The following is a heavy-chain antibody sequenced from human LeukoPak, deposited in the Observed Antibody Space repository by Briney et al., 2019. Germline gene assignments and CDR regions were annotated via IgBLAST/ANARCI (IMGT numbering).Heavy chain of an antibody. CDR3: ARGIAFGHMDV. CDR1: GFTFSSYS. V-gene: IGHV3-21*01. CDR2: ISSSSSYI. J-gene: IGHJ6*03. D-gene: IGHD6-13*01. Sequence: GGSLRLSCAASGFTFSSYSMNWVRQAPGKGLEWVSSISSSSSYIYYADSVKGRFTISRDNAKNSLYLQMNSLRAEDTAVYYCARGIAFGHMDVWGKGTTVTVSS.